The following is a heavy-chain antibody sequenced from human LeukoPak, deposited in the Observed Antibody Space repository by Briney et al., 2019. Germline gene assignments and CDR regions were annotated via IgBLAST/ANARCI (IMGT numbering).Heavy chain of an antibody. D-gene: IGHD6-13*01. CDR2: IYYSGST. J-gene: IGHJ4*02. CDR1: GGSISSYY. CDR3: ASFHGSSWYYFDY. Sequence: PSETLSLTCTVSGGSISSYYWSWIRQPPGKGLEWIGYIYYSGSTNYNPSLKSRVTISVDTSKNQFSLKLSSVTAADTAVYYCASFHGSSWYYFDYWGQGTLVTVSS. V-gene: IGHV4-59*13.